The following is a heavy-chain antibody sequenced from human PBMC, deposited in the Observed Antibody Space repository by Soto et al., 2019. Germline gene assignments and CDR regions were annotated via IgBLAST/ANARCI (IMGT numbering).Heavy chain of an antibody. CDR1: GGTFSSYA. V-gene: IGHV1-69*13. Sequence: SVKVSCKASGGTFSSYAISWVRQAPGQGLEWMGGIIPIFGTANYAQKFQGRVTITADESTSTAYMELSSLRSEDTAVYYCAGTLLEWIAAAGYYYYGMDVWGQGTTVTVSS. CDR2: IIPIFGTA. D-gene: IGHD6-13*01. J-gene: IGHJ6*02. CDR3: AGTLLEWIAAAGYYYYGMDV.